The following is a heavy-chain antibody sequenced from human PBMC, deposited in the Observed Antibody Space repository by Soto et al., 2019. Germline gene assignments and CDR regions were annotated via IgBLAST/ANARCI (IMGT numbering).Heavy chain of an antibody. J-gene: IGHJ2*01. CDR2: IYDSGST. V-gene: IGHV4-30-4*01. CDR3: AREVIPLTTDWYFDL. CDR1: GGSISGGVGGLYY. D-gene: IGHD4-17*01. Sequence: QLQLRESGPGLVKPSETLSLTCTVSGGSISGGVGGLYYWSWIRQPPGKGREWIGYIYDSGSTYYNPSLKGRFTLSVDKSKNQCSLRLSSVTAADSAVYYCAREVIPLTTDWYFDLWGRGTLVTVSS.